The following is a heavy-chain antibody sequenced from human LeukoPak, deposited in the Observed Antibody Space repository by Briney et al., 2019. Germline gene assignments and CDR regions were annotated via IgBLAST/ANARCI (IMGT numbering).Heavy chain of an antibody. Sequence: GGSLRLSCAASGFTFSSYGMHWVRQAPGKGLEWVAVISYDGSNKYYADSVKGRFTISRDNSKNTLYLQMNSLRAEDTAVYYCAKGVRNYYYYGMDVWGQGTTVTVSS. CDR2: ISYDGSNK. CDR3: AKGVRNYYYYGMDV. V-gene: IGHV3-30*18. CDR1: GFTFSSYG. J-gene: IGHJ6*02. D-gene: IGHD6-6*01.